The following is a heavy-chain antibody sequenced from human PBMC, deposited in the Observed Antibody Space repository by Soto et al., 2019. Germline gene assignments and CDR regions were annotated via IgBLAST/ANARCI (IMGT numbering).Heavy chain of an antibody. CDR2: IYFSGST. CDR3: ARYVSWGYFDY. J-gene: IGHJ4*02. Sequence: PSETLSLTCRVSGGSVNSGGFYWSWIRQPPGKGLELIGHIYFSGSTNHNPSLKSRVTIALDTSKNQFSLKLSSVTAADSAVYYCARYVSWGYFDYWGQGSLVTVSS. CDR1: GGSVNSGGFY. D-gene: IGHD3-10*02. V-gene: IGHV4-61*08.